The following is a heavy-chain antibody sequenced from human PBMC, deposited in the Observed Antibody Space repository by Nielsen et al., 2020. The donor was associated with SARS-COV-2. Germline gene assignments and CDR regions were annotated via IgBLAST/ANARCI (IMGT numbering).Heavy chain of an antibody. CDR3: ARTKRLQPKLT. J-gene: IGHJ6*02. Sequence: SETLSLTCTVSGGSVSSGSYYWSWIRQPPGKGLEWIGYIYYSGSTNYNPSLKSRVTISVDTSKNQFSLKLSSVTAADTAVYYCARTKRLQPKLTWGQGTTVTVSS. CDR1: GGSVSSGSYY. D-gene: IGHD4-11*01. CDR2: IYYSGST. V-gene: IGHV4-61*01.